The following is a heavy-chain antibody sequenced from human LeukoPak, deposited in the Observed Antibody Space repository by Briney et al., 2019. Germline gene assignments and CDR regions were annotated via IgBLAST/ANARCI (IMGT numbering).Heavy chain of an antibody. CDR3: ARGTLRSSSSSDD. V-gene: IGHV3-74*01. D-gene: IGHD6-6*01. CDR1: GFTFSSYW. CDR2: INGEGSST. J-gene: IGHJ4*02. Sequence: PGGSLRLSCAASGFTFSSYWMHWVRQAPGKGLVWVSRINGEGSSTSYADPVKGRFTISRDNAKNTLYLQMNSLRAEDTAVYYCARGTLRSSSSSDDWGQGTLGTVSS.